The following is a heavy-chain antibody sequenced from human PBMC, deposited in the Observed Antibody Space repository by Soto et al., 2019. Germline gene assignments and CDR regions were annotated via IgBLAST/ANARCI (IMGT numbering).Heavy chain of an antibody. J-gene: IGHJ2*01. Sequence: EVQLVESGGGLVQPGGSLRLSCAASGFTFSSYWMSWVRQAPGKGLEWVANIKQDGSEKYYVDSVKGRFTISRDNAKNSLCLKRKTLRAEDMSLFYWAGGPVYDFWGGYYFDLWGRGPLVTVSS. CDR3: AGGPVYDFWGGYYFDL. CDR2: IKQDGSEK. V-gene: IGHV3-7*04. CDR1: GFTFSSYW. D-gene: IGHD3-3*01.